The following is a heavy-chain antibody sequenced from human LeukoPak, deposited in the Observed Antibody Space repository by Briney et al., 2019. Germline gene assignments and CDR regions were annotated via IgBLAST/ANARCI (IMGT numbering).Heavy chain of an antibody. Sequence: SETLSLTCAVYGGSSSGYYWSWIRQPPGKGLEWIGEINHSGSTNYNPSLKSRVTISVDTSKNQFSLKLSSVTAADTAVYYCARGQQLRWFDPWGQGTLVTVSS. J-gene: IGHJ5*02. CDR2: INHSGST. V-gene: IGHV4-34*01. CDR1: GGSSSGYY. CDR3: ARGQQLRWFDP. D-gene: IGHD6-13*01.